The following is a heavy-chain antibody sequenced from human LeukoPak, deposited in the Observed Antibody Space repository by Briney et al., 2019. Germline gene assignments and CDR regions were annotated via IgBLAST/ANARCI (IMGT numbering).Heavy chain of an antibody. CDR1: GGTFSSYA. Sequence: SVKVSCKASGGTFSSYAISWVRQAPGQGPEWMGGIIPMFGTANYAQKFQGRVTITTDESTSTAYLELSSLRSEDTAVYYCARNPIFDSAFDYWGQGTLVTVSS. D-gene: IGHD5/OR15-5a*01. CDR2: IIPMFGTA. CDR3: ARNPIFDSAFDY. V-gene: IGHV1-69*05. J-gene: IGHJ4*02.